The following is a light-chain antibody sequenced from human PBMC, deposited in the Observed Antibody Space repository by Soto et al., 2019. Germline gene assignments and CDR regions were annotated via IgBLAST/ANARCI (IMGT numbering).Light chain of an antibody. Sequence: QSALTQPASVSGSPGQSITISCTGTSSDVGGYNYVSWYQQHPGKAPKLMMYDVSNRPSGVSNRFSGSKSGNTASLTISGLQAEDEADYYCSSYTSSSTPVVFGGGTKVTVL. CDR1: SSDVGGYNY. V-gene: IGLV2-14*01. CDR2: DVS. J-gene: IGLJ2*01. CDR3: SSYTSSSTPVV.